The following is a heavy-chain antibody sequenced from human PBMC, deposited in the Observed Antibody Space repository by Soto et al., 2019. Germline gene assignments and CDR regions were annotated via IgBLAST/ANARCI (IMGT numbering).Heavy chain of an antibody. CDR1: GGTFSSYA. Sequence: GASVKVSCKASGGTFSSYAISWVRQAPGQGLEWMGGIIPIFGTANYAQKFQGRVTITADESTSTAYMELSSLRSEDTAVYYCARSLRWDSESDYWGQGTLVTVSS. D-gene: IGHD5-12*01. CDR2: IIPIFGTA. V-gene: IGHV1-69*13. J-gene: IGHJ4*02. CDR3: ARSLRWDSESDY.